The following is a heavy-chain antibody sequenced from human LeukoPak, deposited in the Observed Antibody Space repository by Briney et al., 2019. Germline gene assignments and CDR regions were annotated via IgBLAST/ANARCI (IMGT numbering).Heavy chain of an antibody. D-gene: IGHD6-6*01. J-gene: IGHJ3*02. CDR1: GGSISSYY. CDR2: IYYSGST. V-gene: IGHV4-59*01. CDR3: ARGTAARDDAFDI. Sequence: PSETLSLTCTVSGGSISSYYWSWIRQPPGKGLEWIGYIYYSGSTNYNPSLKSRVTISVDTSKNQFSLKLSSVTAADTAVYYCARGTAARDDAFDIWGQGTMVTVSS.